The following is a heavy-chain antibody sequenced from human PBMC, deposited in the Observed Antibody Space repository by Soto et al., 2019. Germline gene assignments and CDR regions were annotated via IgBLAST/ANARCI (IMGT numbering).Heavy chain of an antibody. Sequence: GSLRLSCAASGFTFSSYAMSWVRQAPGKGLEWVSAISGSGGSTYYADSVKGRFTISRDNSKNTLYLQMNSLRAEDTAVYYCAKSTVYDSSASDAFDIWGQGTMVTVSS. J-gene: IGHJ3*02. CDR2: ISGSGGST. V-gene: IGHV3-23*01. D-gene: IGHD3-22*01. CDR3: AKSTVYDSSASDAFDI. CDR1: GFTFSSYA.